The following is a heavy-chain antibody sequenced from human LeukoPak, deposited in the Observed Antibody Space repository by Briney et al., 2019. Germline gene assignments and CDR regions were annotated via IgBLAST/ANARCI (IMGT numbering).Heavy chain of an antibody. CDR1: GFTFSSYG. CDR2: IWYDGSNK. J-gene: IGHJ4*02. D-gene: IGHD4-17*01. V-gene: IGHV3-33*01. Sequence: GGSLRLSCAASGFTFSSYGMHWVRQAPGKGLEWVAVIWYDGSNKYYADSVKGRFTISRDNSKNTLYLQMNSLRAEDTAVYYCARDRSSYGDYVDYWGQGTLVTVSS. CDR3: ARDRSSYGDYVDY.